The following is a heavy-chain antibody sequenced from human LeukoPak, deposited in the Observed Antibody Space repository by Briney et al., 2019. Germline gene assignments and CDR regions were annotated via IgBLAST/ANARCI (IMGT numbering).Heavy chain of an antibody. V-gene: IGHV5-51*01. CDR2: IYPGDSDT. D-gene: IGHD2-15*01. CDR3: ARSGNCGGGSCYSHYYYMDV. CDR1: GYSFTSYW. J-gene: IGHJ6*03. Sequence: GESLKISCKGSGYSFTSYWIAWVRQMPGKGLEWMGIIYPGDSDTRYSPSFQGQVTISADKSISTAYLQWSSLKASDTAMYYCARSGNCGGGSCYSHYYYMDVWGKGTTVTISS.